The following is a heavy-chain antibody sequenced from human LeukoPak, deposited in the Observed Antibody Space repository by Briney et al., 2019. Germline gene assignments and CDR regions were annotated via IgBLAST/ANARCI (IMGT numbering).Heavy chain of an antibody. CDR2: IYTSGST. J-gene: IGHJ6*02. Sequence: PSETLSLTCTVSGGSISRYYWSWIRQPAGEGLEWIGRIYTSGSTNYNPSLKSRVTMSVDTSKNQFSLKLSSVTAADTAVYYCARSKYYDFWSGSYGMDVWGQGTTVTVSS. V-gene: IGHV4-4*07. CDR1: GGSISRYY. D-gene: IGHD3-3*01. CDR3: ARSKYYDFWSGSYGMDV.